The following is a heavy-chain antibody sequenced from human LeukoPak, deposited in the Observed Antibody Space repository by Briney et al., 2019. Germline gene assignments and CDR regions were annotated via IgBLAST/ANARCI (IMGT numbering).Heavy chain of an antibody. D-gene: IGHD1-26*01. V-gene: IGHV4-59*12. J-gene: IGHJ4*02. CDR2: IYYSGST. Sequence: SETLSLTCTVSGDSISGYYWSWIRQPPGKGLEWIGYIYYSGSTNYNPSLKGRVSMSVETSKYQFSLNLRSVTAAGTAVYYCARKAVGETSNYFDYWGQGTLVTVSS. CDR3: ARKAVGETSNYFDY. CDR1: GDSISGYY.